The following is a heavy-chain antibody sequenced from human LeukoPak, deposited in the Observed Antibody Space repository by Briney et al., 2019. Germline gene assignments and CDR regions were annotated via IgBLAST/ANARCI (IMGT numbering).Heavy chain of an antibody. CDR2: IYPGDSDT. D-gene: IGHD3-10*01. Sequence: GESLKISCKGSGYSFTSYWIGWVRQMPGKGLDWMGIIYPGDSDTRYSPSLQGQVTISADKSISTAYLQWSSLKASDTAMYYCARLSMVRGVIRRIDYWGQGTLVTVSS. V-gene: IGHV5-51*01. J-gene: IGHJ4*02. CDR1: GYSFTSYW. CDR3: ARLSMVRGVIRRIDY.